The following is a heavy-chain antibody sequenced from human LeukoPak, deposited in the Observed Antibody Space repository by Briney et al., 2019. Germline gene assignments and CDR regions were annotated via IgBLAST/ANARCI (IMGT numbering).Heavy chain of an antibody. Sequence: GGSLRLSCASSGFTVSRNFMSWVRQAPGKGLQWVSIIYSGGSTDYADSVRGRFSVSRDSSKNTLSLQMNSLRADDTAVYYCARGSGSGWPLDFWGQGTLVTVSS. J-gene: IGHJ4*02. CDR1: GFTVSRNF. CDR2: IYSGGST. D-gene: IGHD6-19*01. CDR3: ARGSGSGWPLDF. V-gene: IGHV3-53*01.